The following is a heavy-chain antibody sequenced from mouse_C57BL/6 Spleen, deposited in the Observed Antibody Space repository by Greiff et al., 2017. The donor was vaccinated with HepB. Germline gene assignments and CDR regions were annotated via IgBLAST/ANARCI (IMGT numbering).Heavy chain of an antibody. CDR1: GFTFSDYY. CDR2: ISNGGGST. CDR3: ARHPFYDGYYVGAMDY. J-gene: IGHJ4*01. Sequence: DVKLVESGGGLVQPGGSLKLSCAASGFTFSDYYMYWVRQTPEKRLEWVAYISNGGGSTYYPDTVKGRFTISRDNAKNTLYLQMSRLKSEDTAMYYCARHPFYDGYYVGAMDYWGQGTSVTVSS. D-gene: IGHD2-3*01. V-gene: IGHV5-12*01.